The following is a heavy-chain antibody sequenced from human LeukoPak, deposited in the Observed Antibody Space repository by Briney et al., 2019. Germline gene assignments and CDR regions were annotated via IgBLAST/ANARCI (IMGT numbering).Heavy chain of an antibody. V-gene: IGHV1-69*13. Sequence: GASVKVSCKASGYTFTGYYMHWVRQAPGQGLEWMGGIIPIFGTANYAQKFQGRVTITADESTSTAYMELSSLRSEDTAVYYCARTGENPPAATLYGMDVWGQGTTVTVSS. CDR2: IIPIFGTA. CDR1: GYTFTGYY. D-gene: IGHD2-15*01. J-gene: IGHJ6*02. CDR3: ARTGENPPAATLYGMDV.